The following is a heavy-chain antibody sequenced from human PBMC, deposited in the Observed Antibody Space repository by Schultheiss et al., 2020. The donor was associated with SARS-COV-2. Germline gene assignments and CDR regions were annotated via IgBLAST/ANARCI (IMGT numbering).Heavy chain of an antibody. CDR1: GGSFSGYY. V-gene: IGHV3-11*04. CDR2: ISSSGSTI. Sequence: LSLTCAVYGGSFSGYYWSWIRQPPGKGLEWVSYISSSGSTIYYADSVKGRFTISRDNAKNSLYLQMNSLRAEDTAVYYCAKAGDCSSTSCNRFDPWGQGTLVTVSS. D-gene: IGHD2-2*01. J-gene: IGHJ5*02. CDR3: AKAGDCSSTSCNRFDP.